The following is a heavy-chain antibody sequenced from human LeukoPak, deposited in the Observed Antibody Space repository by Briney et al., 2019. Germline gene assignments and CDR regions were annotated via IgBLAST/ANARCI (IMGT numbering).Heavy chain of an antibody. D-gene: IGHD2-15*01. CDR2: IMPIFGTT. J-gene: IGHJ5*02. Sequence: SVKVSCKASGGTFTGYAISWVRQAPGQGLEWMGGIMPIFGTTNYAQTFQDRVTITADDPPTTVYLELSSLRSEDTAVYYCGKVESAYCSGVNCYFTWFDTWGQVTLVTVSS. CDR3: GKVESAYCSGVNCYFTWFDT. V-gene: IGHV1-69*01. CDR1: GGTFTGYA.